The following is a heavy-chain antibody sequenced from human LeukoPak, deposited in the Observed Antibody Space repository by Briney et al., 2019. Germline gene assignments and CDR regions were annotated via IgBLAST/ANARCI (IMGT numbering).Heavy chain of an antibody. CDR1: GFTFSTYA. CDR3: ARGFNDYGLHTYYFDY. D-gene: IGHD4-17*01. J-gene: IGHJ4*02. CDR2: ISYDGSNK. V-gene: IGHV3-30*04. Sequence: GGSLRLSCAASGFTFSTYAMHWVRQAPGKGLEWVALISYDGSNKNYADSVKGRFTISRDNAKNSLYLQMNSLRAEDTAVYYCARGFNDYGLHTYYFDYWGQGTLVTVSS.